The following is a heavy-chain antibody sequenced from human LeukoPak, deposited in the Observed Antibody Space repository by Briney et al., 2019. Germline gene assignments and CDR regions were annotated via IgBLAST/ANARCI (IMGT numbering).Heavy chain of an antibody. V-gene: IGHV1-2*06. D-gene: IGHD4-17*01. CDR2: INPNSGGT. Sequence: ASVKVSCKASGYTFTGYYMHWVRQAPGHGLEWMGRINPNSGGTNYAQKFQGRVTMTRDTSISTAYMELSRLRSDDTAVYYCARGSMTTVTIDNWFDLWGQGTLVTVSS. CDR1: GYTFTGYY. CDR3: ARGSMTTVTIDNWFDL. J-gene: IGHJ5*02.